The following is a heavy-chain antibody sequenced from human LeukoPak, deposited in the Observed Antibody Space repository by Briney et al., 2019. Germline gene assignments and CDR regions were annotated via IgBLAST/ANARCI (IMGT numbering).Heavy chain of an antibody. Sequence: SGTLSLTCAVSGGSISSSNWWSWVRQPPGKGLEWLGEIYHSGSTNYNPSLKSRVTISVDKSKNQFSLKLSSVTAADTAVYYCARTSLAYYYDSSGYSVSSDYWGQGTLVTVSS. J-gene: IGHJ4*02. V-gene: IGHV4-4*02. CDR2: IYHSGST. CDR3: ARTSLAYYYDSSGYSVSSDY. D-gene: IGHD3-22*01. CDR1: GGSISSSNW.